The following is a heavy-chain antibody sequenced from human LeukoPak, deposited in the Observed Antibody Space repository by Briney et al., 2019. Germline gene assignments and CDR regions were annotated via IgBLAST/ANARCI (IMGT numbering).Heavy chain of an antibody. Sequence: GASVTVSCTASGYIFTSYAMHWVRQAPGQRLEWMGWINAGNGNTKYSQKFQGRLAITRDTSASTAYMELSSLRSEDTAVYYCARVPAVISALWDYWGQGTLVTVSS. D-gene: IGHD2-21*01. CDR1: GYIFTSYA. CDR3: ARVPAVISALWDY. J-gene: IGHJ4*02. CDR2: INAGNGNT. V-gene: IGHV1-3*01.